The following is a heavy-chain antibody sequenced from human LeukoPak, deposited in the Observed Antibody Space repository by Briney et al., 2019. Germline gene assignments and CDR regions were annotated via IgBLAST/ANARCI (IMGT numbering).Heavy chain of an antibody. Sequence: SVKVSCKASGGTFSSYAISWVRQAPGQGLEWMGGIIPIFGTAKYAQKFQGRVTITADESTSTAYMELSRLRSDDTAVYYCAREYSSSPGYFQHWGQGTLVTVSS. CDR1: GGTFSSYA. D-gene: IGHD6-6*01. V-gene: IGHV1-69*01. CDR3: AREYSSSPGYFQH. CDR2: IIPIFGTA. J-gene: IGHJ1*01.